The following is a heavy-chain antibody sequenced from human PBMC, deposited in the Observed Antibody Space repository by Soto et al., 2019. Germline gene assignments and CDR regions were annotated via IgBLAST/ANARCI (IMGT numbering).Heavy chain of an antibody. CDR3: AKASLYSSSWYVAVDY. Sequence: QVQLVESGGGVVQPGRSLRLSCAASGFTFSSYGMHWVRQAPGKGLEWVAVISYDGSNKYYADSVKGRFTISRDNSKNTLYLQMNSLRAEDTPVYYCAKASLYSSSWYVAVDYWGQGTLVTVSS. CDR2: ISYDGSNK. V-gene: IGHV3-30*18. D-gene: IGHD6-13*01. J-gene: IGHJ4*02. CDR1: GFTFSSYG.